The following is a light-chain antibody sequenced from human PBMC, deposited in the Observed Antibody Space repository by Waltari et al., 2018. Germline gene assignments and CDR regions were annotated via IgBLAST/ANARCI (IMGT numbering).Light chain of an antibody. CDR2: AAS. J-gene: IGKJ3*01. Sequence: AIRMTQSPSSLSASTGARVTIPCRASQGISSYLAWYQQKPGKAPKLLIYAASTLQSGVPSRFSGSGSGTDFTLTISCLQSEDFATYYCQQYYSYPFTFGPGTKVDIK. V-gene: IGKV1-8*01. CDR3: QQYYSYPFT. CDR1: QGISSY.